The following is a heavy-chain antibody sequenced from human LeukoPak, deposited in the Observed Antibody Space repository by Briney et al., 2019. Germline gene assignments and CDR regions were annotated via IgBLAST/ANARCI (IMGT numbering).Heavy chain of an antibody. J-gene: IGHJ3*02. CDR3: ARRYVNALDI. V-gene: IGHV4-39*01. D-gene: IGHD1-1*01. CDR2: IYYSGTT. Sequence: KTSETLSLTCTVSGGSISSSSYYWDWIRQPPGKGLEWIGTIYYSGTTYYNPSLKSRLAVSEDTSKNRVSLKLRSVTAADTSVYYCARRYVNALDIWGQGIMVTVSS. CDR1: GGSISSSSYY.